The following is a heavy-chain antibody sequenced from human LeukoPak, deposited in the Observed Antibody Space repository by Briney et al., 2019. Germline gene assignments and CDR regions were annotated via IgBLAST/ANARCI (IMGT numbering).Heavy chain of an antibody. CDR1: GFTFSSYG. CDR3: AKYKISESSGDSYYFDY. CDR2: IRYDGSNK. V-gene: IGHV3-30*02. J-gene: IGHJ4*02. Sequence: PGGSMRLSCAAAGFTFSSYGIHWVRKAPDKVLGWVAFIRYDGSNKYYADSETRRLTISRDTSKNTLYLQMNSERAEDTAVYYCAKYKISESSGDSYYFDYWGQGTPVTVSS. D-gene: IGHD3-22*01.